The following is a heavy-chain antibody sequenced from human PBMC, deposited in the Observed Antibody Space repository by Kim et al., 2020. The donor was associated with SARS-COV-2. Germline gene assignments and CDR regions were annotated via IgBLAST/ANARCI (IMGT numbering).Heavy chain of an antibody. Sequence: ADSVKGRFTISRNNSKNTLYLQMNSLSAEDTAVYYCASDSSGYQSGWFDPWGQGTLVTVSS. CDR3: ASDSSGYQSGWFDP. V-gene: IGHV3-33*01. J-gene: IGHJ5*02. D-gene: IGHD3-22*01.